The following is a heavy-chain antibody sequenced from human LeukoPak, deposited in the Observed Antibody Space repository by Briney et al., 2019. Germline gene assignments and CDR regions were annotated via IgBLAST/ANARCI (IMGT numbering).Heavy chain of an antibody. CDR2: ISYDGSNK. CDR3: AKDSGSYHDRNMDV. J-gene: IGHJ6*03. V-gene: IGHV3-30*04. CDR1: GFTFSSYA. Sequence: GGSLRLSCAASGFTFSSYAMHWVRQAPGKGLEWVAVISYDGSNKYYADSVKGRFTISRDNSKNTPYLQMNSLRAEDTAVYYCAKDSGSYHDRNMDVWGKGTTVTISS. D-gene: IGHD1-26*01.